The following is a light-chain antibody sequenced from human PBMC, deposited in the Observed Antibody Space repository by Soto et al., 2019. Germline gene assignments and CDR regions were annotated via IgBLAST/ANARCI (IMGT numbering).Light chain of an antibody. V-gene: IGKV1-17*03. Sequence: DVQMTQSPSAMSASVGDRVTITCRASQDISRFVAWFQQKPGKAPERLIYDTSSLQPGVPPRFSGSGSGTEFTLAISGLQPEDFATYYCLQHNNYPYTFGQGTKVDIK. CDR3: LQHNNYPYT. CDR2: DTS. J-gene: IGKJ2*01. CDR1: QDISRF.